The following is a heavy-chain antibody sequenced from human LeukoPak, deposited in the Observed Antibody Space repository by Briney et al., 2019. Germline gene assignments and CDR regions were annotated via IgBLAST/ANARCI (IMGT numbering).Heavy chain of an antibody. J-gene: IGHJ5*02. CDR2: VYSSGSL. CDR3: ARGFGGIAAALVKFGWFDP. Sequence: PSETLSLTCTVSGGSISIRNYYWAWIRQPPGRQLEWIGSVYSSGSLYYNPSLKSRVTISVDTSKNQFSLKLSSVTAADTAVYYCARGFGGIAAALVKFGWFDPWGQGTLVTVSS. V-gene: IGHV4-39*07. CDR1: GGSISIRNYY. D-gene: IGHD6-13*01.